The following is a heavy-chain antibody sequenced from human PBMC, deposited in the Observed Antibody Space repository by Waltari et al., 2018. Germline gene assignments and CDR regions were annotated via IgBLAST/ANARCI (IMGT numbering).Heavy chain of an antibody. CDR1: GYTFTSYD. V-gene: IGHV1-8*01. CDR3: ARGPSLDDYGDYASNY. Sequence: QVQLVQSGAEVKKPGASVKVSCKASGYTFTSYDINWVRQATGQGLEWMGWMNPNSGNTGYAQKFQGRVTMTRNTAISTAYMELSSLRSEDTAVYYCARGPSLDDYGDYASNYWGQGIVVTVSS. CDR2: MNPNSGNT. J-gene: IGHJ4*02. D-gene: IGHD4-17*01.